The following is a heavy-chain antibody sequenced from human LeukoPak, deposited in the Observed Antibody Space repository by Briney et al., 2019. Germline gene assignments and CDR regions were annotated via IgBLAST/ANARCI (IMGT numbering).Heavy chain of an antibody. J-gene: IGHJ3*02. D-gene: IGHD1-26*01. CDR2: ISYDGSNK. V-gene: IGHV3-30*03. CDR3: TTDAPIVGATGVTLAFDI. CDR1: GFTFSSYG. Sequence: PGGSLRLSCAASGFTFSSYGMHWVRQAPGKGLEWVAVISYDGSNKYYADSVKGRFTISRGNSKNTLYLQMNSLRAEDTAVYYCTTDAPIVGATGVTLAFDIWGQGTMVTVSS.